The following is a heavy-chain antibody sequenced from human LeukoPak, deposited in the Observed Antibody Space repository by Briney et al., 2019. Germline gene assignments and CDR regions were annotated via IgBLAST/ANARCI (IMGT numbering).Heavy chain of an antibody. D-gene: IGHD1-26*01. CDR2: ISGNSGSI. J-gene: IGHJ4*02. V-gene: IGHV3-9*01. Sequence: SLRLSCAASGFNFDDYAMHWVRQAPGKGLEWVSGISGNSGSIGYADSVKGRFTISRDNAKKSLYLQMNNLRVEDTALYYCAKESGSYPFDYWGQGTLVTVSS. CDR3: AKESGSYPFDY. CDR1: GFNFDDYA.